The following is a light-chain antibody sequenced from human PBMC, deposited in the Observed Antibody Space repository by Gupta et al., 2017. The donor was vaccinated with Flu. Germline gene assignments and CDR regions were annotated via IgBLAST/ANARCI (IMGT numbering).Light chain of an antibody. CDR2: WAS. J-gene: IGKJ2*01. V-gene: IGKV4-1*01. Sequence: DTVMTQSPDALAVSLGERATINCKSSQGVFYSPYNKDSLAWYQQKAGQPPKLLVFWASTRESGVPDRFSGSGSGTDFTLTISSLQAEDVAVYYCQQYYTTPYTFGQGTKVEV. CDR3: QQYYTTPYT. CDR1: QGVFYSPYNKDS.